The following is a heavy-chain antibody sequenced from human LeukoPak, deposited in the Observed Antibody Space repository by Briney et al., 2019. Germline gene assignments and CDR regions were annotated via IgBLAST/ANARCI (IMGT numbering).Heavy chain of an antibody. V-gene: IGHV3-66*01. D-gene: IGHD3-10*01. CDR3: ARGTVTMVDY. J-gene: IGHJ4*02. CDR1: GFTFSSYS. CDR2: IYSGGST. Sequence: GGSLRLSCAVSGFTFSSYSMSWVRQAPGRGLEWVSVIYSGGSTYYADSVKGRFTISRDNSKNTLFLQMNSLRARDTAVYYCARGTVTMVDYWGQGTLVTVSS.